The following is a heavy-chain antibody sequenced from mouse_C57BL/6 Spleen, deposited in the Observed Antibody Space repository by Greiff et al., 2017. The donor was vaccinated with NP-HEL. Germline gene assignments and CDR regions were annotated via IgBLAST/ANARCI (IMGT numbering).Heavy chain of an antibody. D-gene: IGHD2-2*01. CDR3: ARDLGGYPAWFAY. CDR2: ISDGGSYT. V-gene: IGHV5-4*01. Sequence: VQLVESGGGLVKPGGSLKLSCAASGFTFSSYAMSWVRQTPEKRLEWVATISDGGSYTYYPDNVKGRFTISRDNAKNNLYLQMSHLKSEDTAMYYCARDLGGYPAWFAYWGQGTLVTVSA. CDR1: GFTFSSYA. J-gene: IGHJ3*01.